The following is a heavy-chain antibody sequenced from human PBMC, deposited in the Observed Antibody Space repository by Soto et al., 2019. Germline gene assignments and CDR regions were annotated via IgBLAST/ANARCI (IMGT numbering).Heavy chain of an antibody. V-gene: IGHV3-30-3*01. D-gene: IGHD3-22*01. Sequence: PGGSLRLSCAGSGFIFSNSAFHWVRQAPGKGLEWVALISYDGNNKYYADSVKGRFTISRDNSKNTLYLQMHSLRADDTAVYYCASEVAYYDRSGFFDFCGQGALVTVSS. CDR2: ISYDGNNK. CDR1: GFIFSNSA. J-gene: IGHJ4*02. CDR3: ASEVAYYDRSGFFDF.